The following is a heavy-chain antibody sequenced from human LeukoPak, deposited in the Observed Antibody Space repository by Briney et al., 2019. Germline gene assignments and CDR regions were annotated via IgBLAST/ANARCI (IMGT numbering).Heavy chain of an antibody. CDR3: ARAETTVVTLGWFDP. D-gene: IGHD4-23*01. V-gene: IGHV1-46*01. Sequence: GASVKVSCKASGYTFTSYYMHWVRQAPGQGLEWMRIINPSGGSTSYAQKFQGRVTMTRDTSTSTVYMELSSLRSEDTAVYYCARAETTVVTLGWFDPWGQGTLVTVSS. CDR2: INPSGGST. CDR1: GYTFTSYY. J-gene: IGHJ5*02.